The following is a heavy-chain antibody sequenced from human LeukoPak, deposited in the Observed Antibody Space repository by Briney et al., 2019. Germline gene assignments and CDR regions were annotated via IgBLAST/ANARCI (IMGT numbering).Heavy chain of an antibody. V-gene: IGHV3-30*18. Sequence: GRSLRLSCAVSGFTFSSYGMHWVRQAPGKGLEWVAVISYDGSNKYYADSVKGRFTISRDNSKNTLYLQMNSLRAEDTAVYYCAKDSYYYDSSGYFDYWGQGTLVTVSS. D-gene: IGHD3-22*01. CDR1: GFTFSSYG. CDR3: AKDSYYYDSSGYFDY. CDR2: ISYDGSNK. J-gene: IGHJ4*02.